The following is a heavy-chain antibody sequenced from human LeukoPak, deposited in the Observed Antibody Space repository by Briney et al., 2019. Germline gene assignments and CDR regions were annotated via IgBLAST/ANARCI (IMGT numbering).Heavy chain of an antibody. CDR2: ISSSSSYI. V-gene: IGHV3-21*01. CDR1: GFTFSSYS. CDR3: ARDLTSWNADY. J-gene: IGHJ4*02. D-gene: IGHD1-1*01. Sequence: GGSLRLSCAASGFTFSSYSMNWVCQAPGKGLEWVSSISSSSSYIYYADSVKGRFTISRDNAKNSLYLQMNSLRAEDTAVYYCARDLTSWNADYWGQGTLVTVSS.